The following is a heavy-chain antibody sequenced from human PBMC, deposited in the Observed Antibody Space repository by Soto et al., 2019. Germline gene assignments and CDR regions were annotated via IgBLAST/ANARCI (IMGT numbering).Heavy chain of an antibody. J-gene: IGHJ5*02. D-gene: IGHD4-17*01. CDR1: GVSVSGYY. Sequence: QVQLQESGPGLVKPSETLSLTCTVSGVSVSGYYWNWIRQPPGKKLEWIGYIYYTGSTDYNPSLESRVTISVDTSKNQFSLNLRSVTAADTATYYCARLKNYGNYDWFDNWGQGTQVIVSS. V-gene: IGHV4-59*08. CDR2: IYYTGST. CDR3: ARLKNYGNYDWFDN.